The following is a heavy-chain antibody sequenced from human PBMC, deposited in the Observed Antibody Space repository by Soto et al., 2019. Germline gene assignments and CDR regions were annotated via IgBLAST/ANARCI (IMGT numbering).Heavy chain of an antibody. D-gene: IGHD6-13*01. CDR3: ARPPPYHRVNWSAL. CDR1: SGSLSSGGYY. Sequence: SETLSLTCTVSSGSLSSGGYYWNWIRQHPVKGLEWIGYIYFTGITYSTPSLKSRVTLSVDTSKSQFSLELRSVTAADTAIYYCARPPPYHRVNWSALGGPGVLVPVSS. CDR2: IYFTGIT. J-gene: IGHJ5*02. V-gene: IGHV4-31*03.